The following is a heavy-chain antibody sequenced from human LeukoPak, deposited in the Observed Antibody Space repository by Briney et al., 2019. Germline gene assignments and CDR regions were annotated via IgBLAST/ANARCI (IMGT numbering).Heavy chain of an antibody. Sequence: SETLSLTCNVSGGSMSNIYYWGWIRQPPGKGLEWIGNIFYSGITYYNPSLRSRVTIAIDTSKNQFSLKLSSVTAADTAVYYCARVEQKWELPGGAFDIWGQGTMVTVSS. V-gene: IGHV4-39*07. D-gene: IGHD1-26*01. J-gene: IGHJ3*02. CDR2: IFYSGIT. CDR3: ARVEQKWELPGGAFDI. CDR1: GGSMSNIYY.